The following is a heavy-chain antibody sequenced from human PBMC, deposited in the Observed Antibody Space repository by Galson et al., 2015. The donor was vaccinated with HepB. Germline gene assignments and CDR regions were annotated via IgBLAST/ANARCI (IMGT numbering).Heavy chain of an antibody. J-gene: IGHJ6*03. D-gene: IGHD3-10*01. CDR2: IYTSGST. CDR1: GGSISSGSYY. Sequence: TLSLTCTVSGGSISSGSYYWSWIRQPAGKGLEWIGRIYTSGSTNYNPSLKSRVTMSVDTSKNQFSLKLSSVTAADTAVYYCASTMVRGVTNYYYYYMDVWGKGTTVTASS. V-gene: IGHV4-61*02. CDR3: ASTMVRGVTNYYYYYMDV.